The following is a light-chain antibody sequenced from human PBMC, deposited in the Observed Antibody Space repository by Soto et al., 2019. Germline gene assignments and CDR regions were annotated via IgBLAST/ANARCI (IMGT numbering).Light chain of an antibody. CDR1: SSNIGTHY. CDR3: GAWDDSLSGYV. Sequence: QSVLTQPPSASGTPGQGIIISCSGTSSNIGTHYVYWYQHLPGTAPKLLIYRNNLRPSGVPDRFSGSRSGSSASLAISGLRSEDEADYYCGAWDDSLSGYVFGTGTKVTVL. V-gene: IGLV1-47*01. CDR2: RNN. J-gene: IGLJ1*01.